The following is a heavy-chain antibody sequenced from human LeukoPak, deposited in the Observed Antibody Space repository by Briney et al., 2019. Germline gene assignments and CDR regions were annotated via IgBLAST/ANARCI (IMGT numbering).Heavy chain of an antibody. CDR2: IYYSKNT. V-gene: IGHV4-39*01. Sequence: SETLSLTCTVSGGSISSNSAYWGWIRQPPGKGLEWIGSIYYSKNTYYNPSLKSRVTISADTSKNQFSLRLDSVSAADTAAYYCASPRGFSYGYFDHWGQGSLVTVSS. J-gene: IGHJ4*02. D-gene: IGHD5-18*01. CDR3: ASPRGFSYGYFDH. CDR1: GGSISSNSAY.